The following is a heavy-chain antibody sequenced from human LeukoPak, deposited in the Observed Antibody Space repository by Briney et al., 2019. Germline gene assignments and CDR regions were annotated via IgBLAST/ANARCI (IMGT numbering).Heavy chain of an antibody. D-gene: IGHD3-22*01. CDR3: ARETYYYDSSGYYYPLDAFDI. J-gene: IGHJ3*02. Sequence: SETLSLTCTVSGGSTSSGDYYWSWIRQPPGKGLEWIGYIYYSGSTFYNPSLKSRVTISVDTSKNQFSLKLSSVTAADTAVYYCARETYYYDSSGYYYPLDAFDIWGQGTMVTVSS. V-gene: IGHV4-30-4*08. CDR1: GGSTSSGDYY. CDR2: IYYSGST.